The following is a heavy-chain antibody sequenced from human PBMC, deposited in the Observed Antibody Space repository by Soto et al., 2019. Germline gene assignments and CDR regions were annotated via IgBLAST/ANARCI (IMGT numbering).Heavy chain of an antibody. J-gene: IGHJ4*02. CDR1: GGSISNNHYY. CDR3: ARHNYGSGSTYFDY. CDR2: IYYSGST. D-gene: IGHD3-10*01. V-gene: IGHV4-61*05. Sequence: SETLSLTCTVSGGSISNNHYYWSWIRQHPGKGLEWIGYIYYSGSTNYNPSLKSRVTISVDTSKNQFSLKLNSMTAADTAVYYCARHNYGSGSTYFDYWGQGTLVTVSS.